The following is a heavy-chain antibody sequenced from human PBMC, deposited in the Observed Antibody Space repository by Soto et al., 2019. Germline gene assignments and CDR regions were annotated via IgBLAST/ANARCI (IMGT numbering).Heavy chain of an antibody. V-gene: IGHV3-23*01. Sequence: PGGSLRLFCVVSGLTFRSYAMSWVRQAPGKGLESVSGISGSGGGTYYADSVKGRFTISRDPSTTTLFLDMYSLGAEDTAIYYCAKGRKPYSDDGLCGVDYWGQGVLVTVSS. CDR3: AKGRKPYSDDGLCGVDY. D-gene: IGHD5-18*01. CDR1: GLTFRSYA. J-gene: IGHJ4*02. CDR2: ISGSGGGT.